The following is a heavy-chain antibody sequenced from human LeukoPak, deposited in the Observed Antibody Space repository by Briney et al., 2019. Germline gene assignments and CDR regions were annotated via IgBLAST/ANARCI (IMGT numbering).Heavy chain of an antibody. CDR1: GISFSNYS. D-gene: IGHD2-15*01. J-gene: IGHJ4*02. Sequence: PGGSLRLSCAASGISFSNYSMNWVRQAPGKGLEWVSLISSSSRFIYYADSVKGRFTISRDNSKNTLYLQMNSLRAEDTAVYYCAKNSPQVMRSWWPAIEYYYWGQGTLVTVSS. V-gene: IGHV3-21*04. CDR2: ISSSSRFI. CDR3: AKNSPQVMRSWWPAIEYYY.